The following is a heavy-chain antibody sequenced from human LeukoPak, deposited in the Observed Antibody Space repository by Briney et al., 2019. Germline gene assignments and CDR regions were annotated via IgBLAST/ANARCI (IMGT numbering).Heavy chain of an antibody. J-gene: IGHJ4*02. CDR3: ARTFHGTKGVY. Sequence: PGGSLRLSCAASGFTFSSYEVNWVRQAPGKGLEWVSSISSSSSYIYYADSVKGRFTISRDNAKNSLYLQMNSLRAEDTAVYYCARTFHGTKGVYWGQGTLVTVSS. CDR2: ISSSSSYI. D-gene: IGHD4/OR15-4a*01. V-gene: IGHV3-21*01. CDR1: GFTFSSYE.